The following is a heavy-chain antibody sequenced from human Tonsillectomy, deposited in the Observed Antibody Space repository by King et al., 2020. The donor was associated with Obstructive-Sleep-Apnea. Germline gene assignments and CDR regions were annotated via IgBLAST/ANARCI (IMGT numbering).Heavy chain of an antibody. CDR2: IYYSGGT. D-gene: IGHD3-22*01. Sequence: VQLQESGPRLVKPSQTLSLTCTVSGGSISSGGYYWSWIRQHPGKGLEWIGYIYYSGGTYYNPSLKSRVTISVDTSKNQFSLKLSSVTAADTAVYYCARERGGYDSRGYFFYWGQGTLVTVSS. V-gene: IGHV4-31*03. CDR3: ARERGGYDSRGYFFY. CDR1: GGSISSGGYY. J-gene: IGHJ4*02.